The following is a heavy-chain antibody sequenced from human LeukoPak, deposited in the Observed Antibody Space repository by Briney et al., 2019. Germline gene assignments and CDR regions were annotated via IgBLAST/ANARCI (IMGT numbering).Heavy chain of an antibody. D-gene: IGHD3-9*01. CDR2: INHSGST. Sequence: SETLSLTCAVYGGSFSGYYWSWIRQPPGKGLEWIGEINHSGSTNYNPSLKSRVTISVDTSKNQFSLKLSSVTAADTAVYYCAGYYGILTGYYKGFDYWGQGTLVTVSS. V-gene: IGHV4-34*01. CDR3: AGYYGILTGYYKGFDY. CDR1: GGSFSGYY. J-gene: IGHJ4*02.